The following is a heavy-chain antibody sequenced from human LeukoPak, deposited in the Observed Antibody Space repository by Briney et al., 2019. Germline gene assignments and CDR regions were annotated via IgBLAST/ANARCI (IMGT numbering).Heavy chain of an antibody. CDR1: GFTFSNFA. D-gene: IGHD6-19*01. Sequence: PGGSLRLSCAASGFTFSNFAMSWVRQAPGKGLEWVSAISGSGGSTYYADSVKGRFTISRDNSRNTLFLQMNSLRAEDTAVYSCAKNGGFAVAGNLGWFDPWGQGTLVTVSS. J-gene: IGHJ5*02. CDR2: ISGSGGST. V-gene: IGHV3-23*01. CDR3: AKNGGFAVAGNLGWFDP.